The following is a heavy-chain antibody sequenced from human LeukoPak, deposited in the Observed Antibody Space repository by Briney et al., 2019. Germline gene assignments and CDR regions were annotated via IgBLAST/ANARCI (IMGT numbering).Heavy chain of an antibody. D-gene: IGHD1-26*01. CDR3: VRGEYYFDY. J-gene: IGHJ4*02. V-gene: IGHV3-33*01. CDR2: IWYDGSNK. Sequence: GGSLRLSCAASGFTFSSYGMHWVRQAPGKGLEWVAVIWYDGSNKYYADSVKGRFTISGDNSKNTLYLQMNSLRAEDTAVYYCVRGEYYFDYWGQGTLVTVSS. CDR1: GFTFSSYG.